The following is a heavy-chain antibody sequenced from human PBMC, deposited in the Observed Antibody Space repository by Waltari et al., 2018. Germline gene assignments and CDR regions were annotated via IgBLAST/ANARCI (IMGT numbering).Heavy chain of an antibody. CDR3: ARRRGIVGATHDY. J-gene: IGHJ4*02. V-gene: IGHV4-59*08. CDR2: IYYSGST. CDR1: GGSISSYY. Sequence: QVQLQESGPGLVKPSETLSLTCTVSGGSISSYYWSWIRQPPGKGLEWIGYIYYSGSTNYNPSLKSRVTISVDTSKNQFSLKLSSVTAADTAVYYCARRRGIVGATHDYWGQGTLVTVSS. D-gene: IGHD1-26*01.